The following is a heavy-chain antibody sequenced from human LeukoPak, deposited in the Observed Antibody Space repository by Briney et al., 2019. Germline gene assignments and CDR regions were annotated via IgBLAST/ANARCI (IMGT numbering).Heavy chain of an antibody. CDR3: ARQTYYYDSSGPRKEGAFDI. J-gene: IGHJ3*02. D-gene: IGHD3-22*01. V-gene: IGHV3-30*03. Sequence: GGSLRLSCAASGFTFSSYGMHWVRQAPGKGLEWVAVISYDGSNKYYADSVKGRFTISRDNSKNTLYLQMNSLRAEDTAVYYCARQTYYYDSSGPRKEGAFDIWGQGTMVTVSS. CDR1: GFTFSSYG. CDR2: ISYDGSNK.